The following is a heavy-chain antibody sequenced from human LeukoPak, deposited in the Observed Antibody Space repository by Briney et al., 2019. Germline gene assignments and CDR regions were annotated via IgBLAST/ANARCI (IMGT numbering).Heavy chain of an antibody. CDR2: FDPEDGET. CDR1: GYTLTELS. CDR3: ATARYCSGGSCSHWFDP. J-gene: IGHJ5*02. Sequence: RASVKVSCKVSGYTLTELSMQWVRQAPGKGLEWMGGFDPEDGETIYAQKFQGRVTMTEDTSTDTAYMELSSLRSEDTAVYYCATARYCSGGSCSHWFDPWGQGTLVTVSS. V-gene: IGHV1-24*01. D-gene: IGHD2-15*01.